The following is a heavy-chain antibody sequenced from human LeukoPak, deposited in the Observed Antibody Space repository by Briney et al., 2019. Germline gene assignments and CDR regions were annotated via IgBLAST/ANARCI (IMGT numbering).Heavy chain of an antibody. J-gene: IGHJ6*02. D-gene: IGHD3-22*01. CDR2: IYHSGST. CDR1: GGSISSSNW. CDR3: ARANYYDSRGNYGMDI. Sequence: PSGTLYLTCAVSGGSISSSNWWSWVRQPPGKGLEWIGEIYHSGSTNYNPSLKSRVTISVDKSKNQFSLKLSSVTAADTAVYYCARANYYDSRGNYGMDIWGQGTTVTVSS. V-gene: IGHV4-4*02.